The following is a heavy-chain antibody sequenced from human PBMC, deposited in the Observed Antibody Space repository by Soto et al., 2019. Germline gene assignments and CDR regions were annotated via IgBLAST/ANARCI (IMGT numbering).Heavy chain of an antibody. V-gene: IGHV3-33*01. CDR2: IWYDGSNK. D-gene: IGHD3-10*01. J-gene: IGHJ5*02. CDR1: GFTFSSYG. CDR3: ARETKYYYCSGSYWWFDP. Sequence: QVQLVESGGGVVQPGRSLRLSCAASGFTFSSYGMHWVRQAPGKGLEWVAVIWYDGSNKYYADSVKGRFTISRDNSKNTLYLQMNSLRAEDTAVYYCARETKYYYCSGSYWWFDPWGQGTLVTVSS.